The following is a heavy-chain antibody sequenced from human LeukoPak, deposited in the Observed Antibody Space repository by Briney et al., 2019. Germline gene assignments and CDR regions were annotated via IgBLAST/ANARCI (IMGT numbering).Heavy chain of an antibody. CDR2: IRHDGSIK. CDR3: AKDSLADIDY. Sequence: GGSLRLSCAASGFTFSSYAMIWVRQAPGKGLEWVAFIRHDGSIKNYADSVKGRSTISRDNSKNTLYLQMNSLRAEDTAVYYCAKDSLADIDYWGQGTLVTVSS. D-gene: IGHD3-16*01. J-gene: IGHJ4*02. V-gene: IGHV3-30*02. CDR1: GFTFSSYA.